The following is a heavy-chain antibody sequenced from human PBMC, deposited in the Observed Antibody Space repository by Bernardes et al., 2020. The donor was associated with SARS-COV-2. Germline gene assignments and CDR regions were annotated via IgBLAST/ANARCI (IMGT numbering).Heavy chain of an antibody. CDR2: IYPGDSDT. CDR3: ARFHRELPPHY. D-gene: IGHD1-26*01. CDR1: GNSFTTYW. J-gene: IGHJ4*02. V-gene: IGHV5-51*01. Sequence: GASLKISCKGSGNSFTTYWIGWVRQMPGKGLEWMGVIYPGDSDTRYSPSFQGQVTISRDNAKSSLYLQMNSLRAADTAVYYCARFHRELPPHYWGQGTLVIVSS.